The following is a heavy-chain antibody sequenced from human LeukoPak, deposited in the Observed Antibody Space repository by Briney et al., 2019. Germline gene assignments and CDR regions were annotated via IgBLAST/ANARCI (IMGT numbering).Heavy chain of an antibody. V-gene: IGHV4-34*01. J-gene: IGHJ4*02. CDR3: ARVPYYYASFDY. CDR1: GGSFSGYY. Sequence: PSETLSLTCAVYGGSFSGYYWSWIRQPPGKGLEWIGEINHSGSTNYNPSLKSRVTISVDTSKNQFSLKLSSVTAADTAVYYCARVPYYYASFDYWGQGTLVTVSS. CDR2: INHSGST. D-gene: IGHD3-10*01.